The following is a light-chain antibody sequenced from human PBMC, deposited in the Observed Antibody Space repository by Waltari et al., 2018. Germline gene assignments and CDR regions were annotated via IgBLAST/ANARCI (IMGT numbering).Light chain of an antibody. J-gene: IGLJ2*01. CDR1: SSDVGTYNL. CDR2: EVT. CDR3: CSYAGGRPHVV. V-gene: IGLV2-23*02. Sequence: QSALTQPASVSGSPGQSITISCTGTSSDVGTYNLVSWYQQHPGKAPKLMIYEVTKRPSGVSNRFSGSKSGNTASLTISGLQAEDEAHYYCCSYAGGRPHVVFGGGTQLTVL.